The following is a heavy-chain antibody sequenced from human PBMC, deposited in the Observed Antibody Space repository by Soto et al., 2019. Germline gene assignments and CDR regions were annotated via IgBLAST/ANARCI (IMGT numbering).Heavy chain of an antibody. J-gene: IGHJ5*02. CDR2: IYWDDEK. D-gene: IGHD3-9*01. CDR3: AHRRNTYYDILTGYSKNWFDP. CDR1: GFSLSTSGVG. Sequence: QITLKESGPTLVKPTQTLTLTCTFSGFSLSTSGVGVGWIRQPPGKALEWLALIYWDDEKRYSPSLKSRLTITKDTSKNQVVLTMINMDPVDTAIYYCAHRRNTYYDILTGYSKNWFDPWGQGTLVTVSS. V-gene: IGHV2-5*02.